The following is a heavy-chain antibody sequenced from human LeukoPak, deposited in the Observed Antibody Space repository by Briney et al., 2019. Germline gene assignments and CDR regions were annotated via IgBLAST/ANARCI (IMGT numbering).Heavy chain of an antibody. V-gene: IGHV3-30*01. CDR3: ARAGSTSFGAFDI. Sequence: GGSLRLSCAASGFTFSSYAMHWVRQAPGKGLEWVAVISYDGSNKYYADSVKGRFTISRDNSKNTLYLQMNSLRAEDTAVYYCARAGSTSFGAFDIWGRGTMVTVSS. CDR1: GFTFSSYA. CDR2: ISYDGSNK. J-gene: IGHJ3*02. D-gene: IGHD2-2*01.